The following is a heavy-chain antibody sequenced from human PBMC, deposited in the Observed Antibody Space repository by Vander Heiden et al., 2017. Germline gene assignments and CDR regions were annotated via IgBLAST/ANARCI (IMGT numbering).Heavy chain of an antibody. CDR2: IIPIFGTA. D-gene: IGHD3-22*01. J-gene: IGHJ2*01. CDR1: GGTFSSYA. Sequence: VQLVQSGAEVTKPGSSVNASCKASGGTFSSYAISWVRQAPGQGLEWMGGIIPIFGTANYAQKFQGRVTITADESTSTAYMELSSLRSEDTAVYYCARVYYYDSSGYYQHYWYFDLWGRGTLVTVSS. CDR3: ARVYYYDSSGYYQHYWYFDL. V-gene: IGHV1-69*01.